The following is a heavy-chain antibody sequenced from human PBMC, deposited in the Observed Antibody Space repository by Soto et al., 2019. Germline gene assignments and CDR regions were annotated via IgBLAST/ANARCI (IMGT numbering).Heavy chain of an antibody. V-gene: IGHV4-30-4*01. CDR1: GGSISSGDYY. CDR3: ARGSYYGSGSYYIGNNWFDP. J-gene: IGHJ5*02. Sequence: SETLSLTCTVSGGSISSGDYYWSWIRQPPGKGLEWIGYIYYSGSTYYNPSLKSRVTISVDTSKNQFSLKLSSVTAADTAVFYFARGSYYGSGSYYIGNNWFDPWGQGTLVTVSS. CDR2: IYYSGST. D-gene: IGHD3-10*01.